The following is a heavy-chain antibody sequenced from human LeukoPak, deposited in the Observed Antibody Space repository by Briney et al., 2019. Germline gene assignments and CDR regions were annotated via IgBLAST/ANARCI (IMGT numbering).Heavy chain of an antibody. D-gene: IGHD1-26*01. Sequence: GGSLKLPCAASGFTFSSYAMSWVRQAPGKGLEWVSAISGSGGSTYYADSVKGRFTISRDDSKNTLYLQMNSLRAEDTAVYYCAKDQWELRGWFDPWGQGTLVTVSS. J-gene: IGHJ5*02. CDR3: AKDQWELRGWFDP. V-gene: IGHV3-23*01. CDR2: ISGSGGST. CDR1: GFTFSSYA.